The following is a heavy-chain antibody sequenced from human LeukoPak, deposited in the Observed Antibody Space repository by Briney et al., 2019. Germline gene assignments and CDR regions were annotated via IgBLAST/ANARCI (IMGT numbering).Heavy chain of an antibody. CDR3: ARSRGGLDY. J-gene: IGHJ4*02. V-gene: IGHV3-7*05. CDR1: GFTFSSYW. Sequence: GGSLRLSCAASGFTFSSYWMTWVRQAPGRGLECVANINQDGSGKSHVDSVKGRFTISRDNAKNYLFLQMNSLRAEDTAVYYCARSRGGLDYWGQGTLVTVSS. CDR2: INQDGSGK.